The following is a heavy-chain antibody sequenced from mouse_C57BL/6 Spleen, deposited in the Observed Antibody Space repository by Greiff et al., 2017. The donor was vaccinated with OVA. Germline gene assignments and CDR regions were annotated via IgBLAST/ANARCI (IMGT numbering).Heavy chain of an antibody. CDR1: GYSITSGYY. D-gene: IGHD4-1*01. Sequence: VQLKESGPGLVKPSQSLSLTCSVTGYSITSGYYWNWIRQFPGNKLEWMGYISYDGSNNYNPSLKNRISITRDTSKNQFFLKLNSVTTEDTATYYCARGQNWDVMDYWGQGTSVTVSS. CDR3: ARGQNWDVMDY. CDR2: ISYDGSN. V-gene: IGHV3-6*01. J-gene: IGHJ4*01.